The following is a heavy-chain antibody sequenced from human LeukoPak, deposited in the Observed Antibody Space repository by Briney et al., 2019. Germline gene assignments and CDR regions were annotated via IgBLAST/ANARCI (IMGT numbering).Heavy chain of an antibody. CDR2: ISSSSSYI. J-gene: IGHJ5*02. CDR1: GFTFSSYS. V-gene: IGHV3-21*01. D-gene: IGHD1-26*01. CDR3: ARDGTLDWFDP. Sequence: GGSLRLSCAAPGFTFSSYSMNWVRQAPGQGLEWVSSISSSSSYIYYADSVKGRFTISRDNAKNSLYLQMNSLRAEDTAVYYCARDGTLDWFDPWGQGTLVTVSS.